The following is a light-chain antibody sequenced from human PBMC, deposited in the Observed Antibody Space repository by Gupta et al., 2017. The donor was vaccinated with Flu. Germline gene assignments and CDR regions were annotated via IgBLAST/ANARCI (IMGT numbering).Light chain of an antibody. CDR2: RDN. V-gene: IGLV1-47*01. CDR3: ASWDDSLRVRV. Sequence: QSVLTQQPSASGTPGQRVTIACSGSSSNIGRDYVYWYQQFPGKAPKVLIYRDNQRPSGVPDRFSGSKSGTSASLAISGLRSEDEADYYCASWDDSLRVRVFGGGTKLTVL. CDR1: SSNIGRDY. J-gene: IGLJ3*02.